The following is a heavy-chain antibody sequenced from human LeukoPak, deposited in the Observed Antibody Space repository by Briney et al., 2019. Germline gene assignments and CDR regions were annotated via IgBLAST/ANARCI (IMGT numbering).Heavy chain of an antibody. CDR3: ASRSGSFSDALDI. CDR2: IHYSEST. Sequence: SETLSLTCTVSGGSIRSYYWGWIRQPPGKGLEWIGYIHYSESTKYNPSLKSRVTMSVDTSKNQFSLKLSSVTAADTVLYYCASRSGSFSDALDIWGQGTLVSVSS. CDR1: GGSIRSYY. D-gene: IGHD3-10*01. V-gene: IGHV4-59*08. J-gene: IGHJ3*02.